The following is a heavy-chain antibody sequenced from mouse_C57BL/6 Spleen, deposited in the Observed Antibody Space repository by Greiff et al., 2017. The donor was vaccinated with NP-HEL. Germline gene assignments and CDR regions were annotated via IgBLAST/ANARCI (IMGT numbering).Heavy chain of an antibody. V-gene: IGHV1-50*01. CDR1: GYTFTSYW. J-gene: IGHJ1*03. D-gene: IGHD2-2*01. Sequence: QVQLQQPGAELVKPGASVKLSCKASGYTFTSYWMQWVKQRPGQGLEWIGEIDPSDSYTNYNQKFKGKATLTVDTSSSTAYMQLSSLTSEDSAVYYCARGGYHWYCDVWGTGTTVTVSS. CDR2: IDPSDSYT. CDR3: ARGGYHWYCDV.